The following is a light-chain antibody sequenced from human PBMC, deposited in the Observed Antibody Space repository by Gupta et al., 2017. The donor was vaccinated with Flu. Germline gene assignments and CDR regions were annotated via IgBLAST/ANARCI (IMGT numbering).Light chain of an antibody. CDR1: QSGLYNSNNKNY. CDR3: QQYYSIPIT. J-gene: IGKJ2*01. CDR2: WAS. Sequence: SLGERATINCKSSQSGLYNSNNKNYLAWYQQKPGQSPKVLIYWASTRESGVPDRFSGSGSGTDFTLTISSLQAEDVAVYYCQQYYSIPITFGQGTKLEIK. V-gene: IGKV4-1*01.